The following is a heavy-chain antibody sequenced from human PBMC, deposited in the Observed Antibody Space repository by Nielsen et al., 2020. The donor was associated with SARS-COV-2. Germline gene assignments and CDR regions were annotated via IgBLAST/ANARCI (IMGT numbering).Heavy chain of an antibody. J-gene: IGHJ6*02. Sequence: GESLNISCAATGFTFSSYGMHWVRQAPGKGLEWVAVISYDGSNKYYADSVKGRFTISRDNSKNTLYLQMNSLRAEYTAVYYCAGHPYYYYGMDVWGQGTTVTVSS. V-gene: IGHV3-30*03. CDR2: ISYDGSNK. CDR1: GFTFSSYG. CDR3: AGHPYYYYGMDV.